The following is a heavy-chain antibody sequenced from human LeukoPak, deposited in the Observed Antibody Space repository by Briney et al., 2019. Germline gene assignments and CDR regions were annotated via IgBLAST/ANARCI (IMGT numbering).Heavy chain of an antibody. V-gene: IGHV3-23*01. Sequence: GGSLRLSWAAAGFTFSSDSMGWGRHAAGGGRGWVGAMSSRGGNTNYRDSGKGRFTISRDKCKKTLYLQMNSLRAEDTAVYYCAKDGVGLDWFDPWGQGTLVTVSS. CDR3: AKDGVGLDWFDP. D-gene: IGHD6-6*01. J-gene: IGHJ5*02. CDR1: GFTFSSDS. CDR2: MSSRGGNT.